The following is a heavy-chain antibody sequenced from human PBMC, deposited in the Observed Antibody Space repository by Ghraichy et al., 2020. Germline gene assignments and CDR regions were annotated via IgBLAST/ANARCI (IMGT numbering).Heavy chain of an antibody. CDR1: GYTFTDYY. CDR3: ARDVPYCTGSRCYNNNWFDF. D-gene: IGHD2-15*01. J-gene: IGHJ5*01. Sequence: ESLNISCKASGYTFTDYYFHWVRQAPGQGLEWMGWINPNSGDTNYAQNLQGRVTMTRDTSTSTVYMELSRLRSDDTALYYCARDVPYCTGSRCYNNNWFDFWGQGTRVTVSS. V-gene: IGHV1-2*02. CDR2: INPNSGDT.